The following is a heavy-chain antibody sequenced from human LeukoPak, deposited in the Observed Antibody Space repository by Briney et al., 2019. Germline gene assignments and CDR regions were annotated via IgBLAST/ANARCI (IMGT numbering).Heavy chain of an antibody. CDR2: IYYSGST. CDR1: GASISRGGYY. CDR3: ARDKGKAAAGTEYYYYGLGV. J-gene: IGHJ6*02. V-gene: IGHV4-31*03. Sequence: SETLSLTCTVSGASISRGGYYWSWIRQYPGKGLEWIGHIYYSGSTYYNPSLKSRVTMSVDTSKNQFSLKLRSVTAADTAVYYCARDKGKAAAGTEYYYYGLGVWGQGTTVTVSS. D-gene: IGHD6-13*01.